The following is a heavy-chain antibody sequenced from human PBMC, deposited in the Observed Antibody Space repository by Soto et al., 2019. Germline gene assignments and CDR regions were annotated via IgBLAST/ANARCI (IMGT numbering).Heavy chain of an antibody. V-gene: IGHV1-3*01. J-gene: IGHJ4*02. CDR3: ARGGLLLWFGGPGDY. CDR2: INAGNGNT. D-gene: IGHD3-10*01. CDR1: GYTFTSYA. Sequence: QVQLVQSGAEVKKPGASVKVSCKASGYTFTSYAMHWVRQAPGQRLEWMGWINAGNGNTKYSQKFQGRVTITRDTSASTAYMELSSLRYEDPAVYYCARGGLLLWFGGPGDYWGQGTLVTVSS.